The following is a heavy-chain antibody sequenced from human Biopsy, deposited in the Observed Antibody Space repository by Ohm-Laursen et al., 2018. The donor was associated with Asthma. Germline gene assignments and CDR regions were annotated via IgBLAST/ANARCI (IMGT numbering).Heavy chain of an antibody. CDR3: ARDVMEWYLPAFDF. V-gene: IGHV3-23*01. CDR1: GFTFSNYA. CDR2: ITGSGGFT. J-gene: IGHJ4*02. D-gene: IGHD3-3*01. Sequence: LSLTCAASGFTFSNYAMSWVRQAPGKGLEWVSSITGSGGFTYYADSVKGRFTISRDKSENTLYLQMNSLRPDDTAVYYCARDVMEWYLPAFDFWGQGTLVTVSS.